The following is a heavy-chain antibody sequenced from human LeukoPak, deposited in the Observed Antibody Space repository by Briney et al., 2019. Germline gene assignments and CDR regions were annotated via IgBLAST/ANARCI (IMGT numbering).Heavy chain of an antibody. CDR2: ISGSGGRT. CDR3: AKNSGMGGGAFDI. V-gene: IGHV3-23*01. CDR1: GFTFSSFG. J-gene: IGHJ3*02. Sequence: GGSLRLSCAASGFTFSSFGMNWIRQVPGKGLEWVASISGSGGRTNYADSVKGRFTISRDFFKNTLDLQMNSLRAEDTAVYYCAKNSGMGGGAFDIWGQGTMVTVSS. D-gene: IGHD1-26*01.